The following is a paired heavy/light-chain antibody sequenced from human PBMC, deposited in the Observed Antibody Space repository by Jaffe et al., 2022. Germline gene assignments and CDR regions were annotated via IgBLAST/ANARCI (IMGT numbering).Light chain of an antibody. V-gene: IGLV3-19*01. CDR1: SLRSYY. CDR2: GKN. J-gene: IGLJ3*02. Sequence: SSELTQDPAVSVALGQTVRITCQGDSLRSYYASWYQQKPGQAPVLVIYGKNNRPSGIPDRFSGSSSGNTASLTITGAQAEDEADYYCNSRDSSGNHKVFGGGTKLTVL. CDR3: NSRDSSGNHKV.
Heavy chain of an antibody. CDR1: GGSFSGYY. CDR2: INHSGST. J-gene: IGHJ6*03. CDR3: ARGQYYYGENDGHESGLLAYYYYYYMDV. Sequence: QVQLQQWGAGLLKPSETLSLTCAVYGGSFSGYYWSWIRQPPGKGLEWIGEINHSGSTNYNPSLKSRVTISVDTSKNQFSLKLSSVTAADTAVYYCARGQYYYGENDGHESGLLAYYYYYYMDVWGKGTTVTVSS. V-gene: IGHV4-34*01. D-gene: IGHD3-10*01.